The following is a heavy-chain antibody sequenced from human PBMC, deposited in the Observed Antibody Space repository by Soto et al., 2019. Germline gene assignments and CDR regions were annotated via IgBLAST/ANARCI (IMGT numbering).Heavy chain of an antibody. J-gene: IGHJ6*02. Sequence: TLSLACTVAGGSSGSGGYYWSWIRQHPVKGLEWIGYIYYSGSTYYNPSLKSRVTISVDTSKNQFSLKLSSVTAADTAVYYCARDRGVTSSYYYYGMDVWGQGTTVTVSS. D-gene: IGHD4-4*01. CDR1: GGSSGSGGYY. CDR3: ARDRGVTSSYYYYGMDV. V-gene: IGHV4-31*03. CDR2: IYYSGST.